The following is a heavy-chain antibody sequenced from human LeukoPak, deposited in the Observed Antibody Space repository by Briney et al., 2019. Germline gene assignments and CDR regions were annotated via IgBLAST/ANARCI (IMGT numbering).Heavy chain of an antibody. CDR3: ARVGTYYYDSSGYYY. Sequence: GGSLRLSCAASGFSVSSNYMSWVRQAPGKRLEWVSVISSGGYTYYADSVKGRFTISRDNSKNTLYLQMNSLRAEDTAVYYCARVGTYYYDSSGYYYWGQGTLVTVSS. V-gene: IGHV3-53*01. J-gene: IGHJ4*02. CDR2: ISSGGYT. D-gene: IGHD3-22*01. CDR1: GFSVSSNY.